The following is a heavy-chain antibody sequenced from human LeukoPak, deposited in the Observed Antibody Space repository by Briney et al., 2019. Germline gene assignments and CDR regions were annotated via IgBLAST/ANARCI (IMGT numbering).Heavy chain of an antibody. CDR3: AKDMRMTGTRLPTYYYGMDV. Sequence: GRSLRLSCAASGFIFDDYAMHWVRQAPGKGLEWVSGISWNGGTIGYADSVKGRFTISRDNAKNSLYLQMNSLRAEDTALYYCAKDMRMTGTRLPTYYYGMDVWGQGTTVTVSS. V-gene: IGHV3-9*01. CDR1: GFIFDDYA. J-gene: IGHJ6*02. D-gene: IGHD1-7*01. CDR2: ISWNGGTI.